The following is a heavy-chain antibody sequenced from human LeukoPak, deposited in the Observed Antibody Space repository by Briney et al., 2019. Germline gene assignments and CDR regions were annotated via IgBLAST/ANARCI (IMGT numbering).Heavy chain of an antibody. D-gene: IGHD6-19*01. J-gene: IGHJ4*02. CDR2: INWNGGST. CDR3: ARGDSSGWYFDQ. Sequence: GGSLRLSCAASGSNFDSYGMSWVRQAPGKGLEWVSGINWNGGSTGYADSVKGRFTISRDNAKNSLFLQMNSLRAEDTALYYCARGDSSGWYFDQWGQGVLVTVSP. CDR1: GSNFDSYG. V-gene: IGHV3-20*04.